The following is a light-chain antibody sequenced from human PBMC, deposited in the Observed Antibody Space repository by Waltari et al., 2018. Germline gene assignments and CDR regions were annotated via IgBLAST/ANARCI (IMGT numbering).Light chain of an antibody. CDR2: DAS. J-gene: IGKJ1*01. Sequence: VLTQSSGTLSSSPGERATLSCRASQSVTNDYLAWYQQKPGQAPRLLIYDASSRATGIPDRFSGSGSGTDVTLTISRLEPEDFAVYHCQQYGSLPWTFGQGTKVDMK. CDR1: QSVTNDY. V-gene: IGKV3-20*01. CDR3: QQYGSLPWT.